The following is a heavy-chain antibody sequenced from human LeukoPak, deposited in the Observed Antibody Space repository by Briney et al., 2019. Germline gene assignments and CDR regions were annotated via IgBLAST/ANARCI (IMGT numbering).Heavy chain of an antibody. CDR2: IGGSGGST. CDR3: AKLEGAAAGPDYFDY. Sequence: GGSLRLSCAASGFTFSSYAMSWVRQAPGKGLKWVSAIGGSGGSTYYADSVKGRFTISRDNSKNTLYLQMNSLRAEDTAVYYCAKLEGAAAGPDYFDYWGQGTLVTVSS. D-gene: IGHD6-13*01. J-gene: IGHJ4*02. V-gene: IGHV3-23*01. CDR1: GFTFSSYA.